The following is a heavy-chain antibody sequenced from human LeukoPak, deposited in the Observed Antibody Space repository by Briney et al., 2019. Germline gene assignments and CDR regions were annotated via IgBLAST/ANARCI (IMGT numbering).Heavy chain of an antibody. CDR1: GFSFSSYA. D-gene: IGHD3-3*01. CDR3: AKGGGVLRFLEWLNLFDY. V-gene: IGHV3-23*01. Sequence: PGGSLRLSCAASGFSFSSYAMSWVRQAPGTGLEWVSAISGSGGSTYYADSVKGRFTISRDNSKNTLYLQMNSLRAEDTAVYYCAKGGGVLRFLEWLNLFDYWGQGTLVTVSS. J-gene: IGHJ4*02. CDR2: ISGSGGST.